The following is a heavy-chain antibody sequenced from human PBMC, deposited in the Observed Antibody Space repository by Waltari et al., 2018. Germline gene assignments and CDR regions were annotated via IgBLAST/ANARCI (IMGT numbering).Heavy chain of an antibody. J-gene: IGHJ4*02. CDR2: ITSDGSST. V-gene: IGHV3-74*01. Sequence: EVQLVESGGGLVQPGGSLRLSCAASGFTFSSSWMHWLRQAPGEGLVWVSRITSDGSSTSYAESVKGRFTISRDNAKNTLYLQMNGLRVEDTAVYYCGRVTSGSPDYWGQGTLVTVSS. D-gene: IGHD1-26*01. CDR3: GRVTSGSPDY. CDR1: GFTFSSSW.